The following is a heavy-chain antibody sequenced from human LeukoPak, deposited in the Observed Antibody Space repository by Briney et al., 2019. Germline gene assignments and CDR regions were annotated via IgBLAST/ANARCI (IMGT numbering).Heavy chain of an antibody. D-gene: IGHD5-24*01. Sequence: PGGSLRLSCAASGISFSSYWMSWVRQAPGRGLEWVSSISSSSTYIYYADSVKGRFTISRDNAKNSLYLQMNSLRADDTAVYYCARGSVEGVFDIWGLGTMVTVSS. V-gene: IGHV3-21*01. CDR1: GISFSSYW. J-gene: IGHJ3*02. CDR3: ARGSVEGVFDI. CDR2: ISSSSTYI.